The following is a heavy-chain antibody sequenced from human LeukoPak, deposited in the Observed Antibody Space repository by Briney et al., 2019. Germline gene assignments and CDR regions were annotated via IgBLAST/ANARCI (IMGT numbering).Heavy chain of an antibody. J-gene: IGHJ4*02. D-gene: IGHD6-6*01. V-gene: IGHV1-46*01. Sequence: GASVKVSCKASGYTFTSYFMHWVRQAPGQGLEWMGIINPSGGSTGYAQKSQGRVTMTRDTSTSTVYMELSSLRSEDTAVYYCARTAGRTFDYWGQGTLVTVSS. CDR2: INPSGGST. CDR3: ARTAGRTFDY. CDR1: GYTFTSYF.